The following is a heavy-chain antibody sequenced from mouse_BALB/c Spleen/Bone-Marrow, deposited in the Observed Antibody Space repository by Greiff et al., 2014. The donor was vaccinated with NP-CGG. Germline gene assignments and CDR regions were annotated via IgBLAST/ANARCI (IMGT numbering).Heavy chain of an antibody. V-gene: IGHV1S132*01. Sequence: LEESGAELVKPGASVKLSCKTSGYTFTSYWIQWVKQRPGQGLGWIGEIFPGTGTTYYNEKFKGEATLTIDTSSSTAYMQLSSLTSEDSAVYFCAREGSRLRGYFDVWGAGTTVTVSS. D-gene: IGHD1-1*01. CDR1: GYTFTSYW. J-gene: IGHJ1*01. CDR2: IFPGTGTT. CDR3: AREGSRLRGYFDV.